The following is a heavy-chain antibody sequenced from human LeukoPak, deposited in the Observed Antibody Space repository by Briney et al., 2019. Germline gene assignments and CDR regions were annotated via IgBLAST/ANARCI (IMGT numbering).Heavy chain of an antibody. Sequence: ASVKVSCKASGYTFTSYDINWVRQATGQGLEWMGWMNPNSGNTGYAQKFQGRVTMTRNTSISTAYMELSSLRSEDTAVYYCARARDGDYVLYYYYYGMDVCGQGTTVTVSS. CDR3: ARARDGDYVLYYYYYGMDV. CDR2: MNPNSGNT. CDR1: GYTFTSYD. V-gene: IGHV1-8*01. J-gene: IGHJ6*02. D-gene: IGHD4-17*01.